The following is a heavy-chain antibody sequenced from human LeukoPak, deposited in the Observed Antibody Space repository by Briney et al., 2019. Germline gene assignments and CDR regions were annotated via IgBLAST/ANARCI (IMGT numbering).Heavy chain of an antibody. Sequence: GGSLRLSCAASGFTFSSYAMSWVRQAPGKGLEWVSAISGSGGSTYYADSVKGRFTISRDNAKYSLYLQVNSLRAEDTAVYYCARDRGYFAFDYWGQGTLVTVSS. D-gene: IGHD1-1*01. CDR3: ARDRGYFAFDY. CDR2: ISGSGGST. CDR1: GFTFSSYA. J-gene: IGHJ4*02. V-gene: IGHV3-23*01.